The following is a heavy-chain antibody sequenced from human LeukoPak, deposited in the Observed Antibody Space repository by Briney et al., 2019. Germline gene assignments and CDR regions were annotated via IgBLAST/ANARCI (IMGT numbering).Heavy chain of an antibody. Sequence: SVKVSCKASGGTFSSYAISWVRQAPGQGLEWMGRIIPILGIANYAQKFQGRVTITADKSTSTAYMELSSLRSEDTAVYYCAACSTSCYTTCRHDYWGQGTLVTVSS. J-gene: IGHJ4*02. D-gene: IGHD2-2*02. V-gene: IGHV1-69*04. CDR3: AACSTSCYTTCRHDY. CDR1: GGTFSSYA. CDR2: IIPILGIA.